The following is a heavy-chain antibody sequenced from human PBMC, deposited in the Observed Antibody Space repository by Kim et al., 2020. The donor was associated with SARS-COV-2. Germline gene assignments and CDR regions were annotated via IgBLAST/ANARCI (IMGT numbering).Heavy chain of an antibody. J-gene: IGHJ2*01. CDR1: GVSISIYF. D-gene: IGHD6-25*01. CDR2: EYYSGGT. V-gene: IGHV4-59*12. Sequence: SETLSLTCTVSGVSISIYFWNWIRQPPGKGLEWIGYEYYSGGTNYNPSLKSRVTISGDTSKNQFSLKLRSVTAADTAVYYCARGPRHCSSSGCPLWNFDLWGRGTLVSVSS. CDR3: ARGPRHCSSSGCPLWNFDL.